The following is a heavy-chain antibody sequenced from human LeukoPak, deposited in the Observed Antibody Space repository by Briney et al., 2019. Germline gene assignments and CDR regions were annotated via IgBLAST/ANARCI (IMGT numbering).Heavy chain of an antibody. D-gene: IGHD2-2*01. CDR2: ISGRCGST. CDR3: AKTDCSSTSCLTPDY. CDR1: GFPFSSYA. J-gene: IGHJ4*02. V-gene: IGHV3-23*01. Sequence: PGGSLRLSCAASGFPFSSYAMSWVRQAPGEGVEWVSAISGRCGSTFYADSVKGRFTISRDHSKNTLYLQMNSLRAEDTAVYYWAKTDCSSTSCLTPDYWGQGTLVTVSS.